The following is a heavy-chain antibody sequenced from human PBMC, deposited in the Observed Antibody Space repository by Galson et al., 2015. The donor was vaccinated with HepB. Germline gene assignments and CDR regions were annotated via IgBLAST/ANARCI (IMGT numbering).Heavy chain of an antibody. Sequence: SLRLSCAASGLTFSSYAMSWVRQAPEKGLEWVSAISGSGGSTYYADSVKGRFTISRDNSKNTLYLQMNSLRAEDTAVYYCANDIPDHYSSSWYPRVAWGQGTLVTVSS. V-gene: IGHV3-23*01. CDR1: GLTFSSYA. CDR3: ANDIPDHYSSSWYPRVA. D-gene: IGHD6-13*01. CDR2: ISGSGGST. J-gene: IGHJ5*02.